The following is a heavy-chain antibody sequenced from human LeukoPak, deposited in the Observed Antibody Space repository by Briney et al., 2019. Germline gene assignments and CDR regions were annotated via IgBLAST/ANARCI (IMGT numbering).Heavy chain of an antibody. CDR2: INHSGST. J-gene: IGHJ4*02. CDR1: GGSFSGYY. D-gene: IGHD6-6*01. CDR3: ARRGSMTGPPPL. Sequence: SETLSLTCAVYGGSFSGYYWSWIRQPPGKGLEWIGEINHSGSTSYNPSLKSRVTISVDTSKNQFSLKLSSVTAADTAVYYCARRGSMTGPPPLWGQGTLVTISS. V-gene: IGHV4-34*01.